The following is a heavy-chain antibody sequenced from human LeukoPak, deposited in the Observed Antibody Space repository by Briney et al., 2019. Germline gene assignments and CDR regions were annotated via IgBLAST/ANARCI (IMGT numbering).Heavy chain of an antibody. CDR1: GGSISSSSYY. CDR2: IYYSGST. D-gene: IGHD6-13*01. V-gene: IGHV4-39*02. CDR3: AREGYLPYYFDY. Sequence: SETLSLTCTVSGGSISSSSYYWGWIRQPPGKGLEWIGSIYYSGSTYYNPSLKSRVTISVDTSKNQFSLKLSSVTAADTAVYYCAREGYLPYYFDYWGQGTLVTVSS. J-gene: IGHJ4*02.